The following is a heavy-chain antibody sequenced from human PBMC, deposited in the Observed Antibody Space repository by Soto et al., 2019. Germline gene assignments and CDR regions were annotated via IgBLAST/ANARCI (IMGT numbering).Heavy chain of an antibody. D-gene: IGHD2-2*01. Sequence: QVPLVQSGAEVKKPGSSVKVSCKASGGTFSSFGFSWVRQAPRQGLEWMGGIIPMFGTANYAQKFQGRVTITADESTSTAYMELSSLRSEDTAVYYCARDAKDIVLVPAAMWVYYYGMDVWGQGTTVTVSS. J-gene: IGHJ6*02. CDR3: ARDAKDIVLVPAAMWVYYYGMDV. CDR2: IIPMFGTA. CDR1: GGTFSSFG. V-gene: IGHV1-69*12.